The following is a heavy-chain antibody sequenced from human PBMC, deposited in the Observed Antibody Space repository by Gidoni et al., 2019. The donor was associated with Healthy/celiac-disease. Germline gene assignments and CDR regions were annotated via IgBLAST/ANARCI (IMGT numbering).Heavy chain of an antibody. CDR3: ARDSRNYDCWSGYYTPSNFDY. V-gene: IGHV3-48*03. Sequence: EVQLVESGGGLVQPGGSLRLSCAASGFTFSSYEMNWVRQAPGKGLEWGSYISSSGSTIYYADSVKGRFTIARDNAKNSLYLQMNSLRAEDTAVYYCARDSRNYDCWSGYYTPSNFDYWGQGTLVTVSS. D-gene: IGHD3-3*01. CDR2: ISSSGSTI. J-gene: IGHJ4*02. CDR1: GFTFSSYE.